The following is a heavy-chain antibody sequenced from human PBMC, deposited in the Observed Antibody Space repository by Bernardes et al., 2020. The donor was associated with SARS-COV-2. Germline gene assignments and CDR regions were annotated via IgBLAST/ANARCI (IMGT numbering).Heavy chain of an antibody. V-gene: IGHV3-53*01. CDR3: AGGGSGTYHI. CDR2: IYSGGNT. D-gene: IGHD3-10*01. J-gene: IGHJ4*02. CDR1: GFTLSSTY. Sequence: GGSLRLSCAASGFTLSSTYMSWVRQAPGKGLEWVSAIYSGGNTYYADSAKGRFTISRDNSKNMLYLQMNSLRAEDTAVDYCAGGGSGTYHIWGQGNLVTVSS.